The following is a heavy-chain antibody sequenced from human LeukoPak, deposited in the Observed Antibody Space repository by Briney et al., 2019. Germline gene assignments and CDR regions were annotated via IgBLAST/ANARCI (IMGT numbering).Heavy chain of an antibody. D-gene: IGHD3-10*01. Sequence: GASVKVSCKASGYTFTSYGISWVRQARGQGLEWMGWISAYNGNTNYAQKLQGRVTMTTDTSTSTAYMELRSLRSDDTAVYYCARDLTLLWFGELLGLPSDYWGQGTLVTVSS. CDR1: GYTFTSYG. CDR3: ARDLTLLWFGELLGLPSDY. CDR2: ISAYNGNT. V-gene: IGHV1-18*01. J-gene: IGHJ4*02.